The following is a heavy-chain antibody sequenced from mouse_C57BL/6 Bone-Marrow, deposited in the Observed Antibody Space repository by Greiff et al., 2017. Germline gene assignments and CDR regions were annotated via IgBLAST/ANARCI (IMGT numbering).Heavy chain of an antibody. V-gene: IGHV14-2*01. J-gene: IGHJ4*01. CDR2: IDPEDGET. Sequence: VQLQQSGAELVKPGASVKLSCTASGFNIKDYYMHWVKQRTEQGLEWIGRIDPEDGETKYAPKFKGKATITADTSSNTAYMQLSSLTSEDTAVYYCASCGYYNYYAMDYWGQGTSVTVSS. CDR3: ASCGYYNYYAMDY. CDR1: GFNIKDYY. D-gene: IGHD2-3*01.